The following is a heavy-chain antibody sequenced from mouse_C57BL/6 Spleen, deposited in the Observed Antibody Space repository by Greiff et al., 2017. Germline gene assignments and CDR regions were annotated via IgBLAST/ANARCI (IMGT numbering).Heavy chain of an antibody. CDR1: GFTFSDYG. Sequence: DVHLVESGGGLVQPGGSLKLSCAASGFTFSDYGMAWVRQAPRKGPEWVAFISNLAYSIYYADTVTGRFTISRENAKNTLYLEMSSLRSEDTAMYYCARGDLDYFDYWGQGTTLTVSS. V-gene: IGHV5-15*04. CDR2: ISNLAYSI. J-gene: IGHJ2*01. CDR3: ARGDLDYFDY.